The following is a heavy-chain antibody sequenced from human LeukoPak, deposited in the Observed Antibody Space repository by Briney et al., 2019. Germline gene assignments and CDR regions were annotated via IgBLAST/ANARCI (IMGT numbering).Heavy chain of an antibody. CDR1: GGSISSYY. D-gene: IGHD2-2*01. Sequence: PSETLSLTCTVSGGSISSYYWSWIRQPPGKGLEWIGYIYYSGSTNYNPSLKSRVTISVDTSKNQFSLKLSSVTAADTAVYYCARVGIVVPADYWGQGTLVTVSS. J-gene: IGHJ4*02. CDR3: ARVGIVVPADY. V-gene: IGHV4-59*01. CDR2: IYYSGST.